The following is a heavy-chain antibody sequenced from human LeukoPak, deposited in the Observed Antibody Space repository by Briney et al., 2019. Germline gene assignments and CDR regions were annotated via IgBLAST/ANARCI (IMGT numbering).Heavy chain of an antibody. CDR3: ARSASREWWFDP. CDR1: GGTFSSYA. J-gene: IGHJ5*02. CDR2: IIPIFGTA. Sequence: SVKVSCKASGGTFSSYAISWVRQAPGQGLEWMGGIIPIFGTANYAQKFQGRVTMTTDTSTSTAYMELRSLRSDDTAVYYCARSASREWWFDPWGQGTLVTVSS. D-gene: IGHD2-8*01. V-gene: IGHV1-69*05.